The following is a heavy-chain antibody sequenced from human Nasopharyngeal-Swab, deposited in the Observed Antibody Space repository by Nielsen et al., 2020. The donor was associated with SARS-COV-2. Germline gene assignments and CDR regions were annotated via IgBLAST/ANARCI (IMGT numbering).Heavy chain of an antibody. CDR2: TYYSGTI. J-gene: IGHJ2*01. Sequence: TLSLTGTVSGDSTSSGAHYWTWIRQHPKKGREWIGNTYYSGTIDINPSLRSRLSISIDTSKNQFSLSLTSVTAADTAVYYCARDRALGGYYDVWGRGTLVTVSS. CDR3: ARDRALGGYYDV. D-gene: IGHD7-27*01. CDR1: GDSTSSGAHY. V-gene: IGHV4-31*03.